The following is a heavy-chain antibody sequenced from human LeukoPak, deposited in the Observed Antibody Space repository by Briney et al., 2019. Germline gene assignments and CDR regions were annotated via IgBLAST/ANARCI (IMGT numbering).Heavy chain of an antibody. CDR3: ARDAVDAFDI. CDR2: IYYSGST. V-gene: IGHV4-59*06. J-gene: IGHJ3*02. CDR1: GDSISVYY. D-gene: IGHD5-24*01. Sequence: SETLSLTCTVSGDSISVYYWSWIRQPPGKGLEWIGYIYYSGSTYYNPSLKSRVTISVDTSKNQFSLKLSSVTAADTAVYYCARDAVDAFDIWGQGTMVTVSS.